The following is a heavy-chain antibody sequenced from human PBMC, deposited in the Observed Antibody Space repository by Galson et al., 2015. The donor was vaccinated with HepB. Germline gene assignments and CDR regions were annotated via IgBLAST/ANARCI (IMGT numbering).Heavy chain of an antibody. D-gene: IGHD6-13*01. CDR1: GFTFSSYA. Sequence: SLRLSCAASGFTFSSYAMSWVRKAPGKGLEWVSAISGSGGSTYYADSVKGRFTISRDNSKNTLYLQMNSLRAEDTAVYYCAKDLLSSSWYREDYWGQGTLVTVSS. CDR2: ISGSGGST. V-gene: IGHV3-23*01. CDR3: AKDLLSSSWYREDY. J-gene: IGHJ4*02.